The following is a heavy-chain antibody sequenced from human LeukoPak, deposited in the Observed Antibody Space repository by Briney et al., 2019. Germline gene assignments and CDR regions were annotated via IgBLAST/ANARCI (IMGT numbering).Heavy chain of an antibody. CDR3: ARGGRDTAMARFDY. J-gene: IGHJ4*02. D-gene: IGHD5-18*01. Sequence: SETLSLTCAVSGGCLSGYYWSWIRQPPGKGLEWIGEINHSGSTNYNPSLKSRVTISVDTSKNQFSLKLSSVTAADTAVYYCARGGRDTAMARFDYWGQGTLVTVSS. CDR2: INHSGST. CDR1: GGCLSGYY. V-gene: IGHV4-34*01.